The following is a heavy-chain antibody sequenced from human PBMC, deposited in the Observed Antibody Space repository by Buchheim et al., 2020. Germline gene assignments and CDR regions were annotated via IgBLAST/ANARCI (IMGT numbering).Heavy chain of an antibody. J-gene: IGHJ4*02. CDR1: GFTFSTYT. CDR3: ARGYARSDY. V-gene: IGHV3-21*01. CDR2: ISSSGDYI. D-gene: IGHD5-12*01. Sequence: EVQLVESGGGLVKPGGSLRLSCAASGFTFSTYTMNWVRQAPGKGLEWVSSISSSGDYIYYADSVKGRVTISRDDAKNSLFLQMNSLRVEDTAVYYCARGYARSDYWGQGIL.